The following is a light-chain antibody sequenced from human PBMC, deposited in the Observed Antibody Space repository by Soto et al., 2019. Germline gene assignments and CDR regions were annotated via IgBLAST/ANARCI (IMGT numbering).Light chain of an antibody. J-gene: IGLJ7*01. CDR1: SSNIGAGYH. V-gene: IGLV1-40*01. CDR3: QSYDSSLSGSV. CDR2: GNS. Sequence: QAVVTQPPSVSGGPGQRVTISCTGSSSNIGAGYHVHWYQQLPGTAPKLLIYGNSNRPSGVPDRFSGSKSGTSASLAITGLQAEDEADYYCQSYDSSLSGSVFGGGTQLTVL.